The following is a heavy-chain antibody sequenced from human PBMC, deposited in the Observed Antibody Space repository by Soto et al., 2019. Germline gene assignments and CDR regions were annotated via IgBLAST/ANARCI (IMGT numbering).Heavy chain of an antibody. CDR2: INHSGST. D-gene: IGHD5-12*01. CDR3: ARGRRWLQYGMDR. J-gene: IGHJ6*01. V-gene: IGHV4-34*01. Sequence: QVQLQQWGAGLLKPSETLSLTCAVYGGSFSGYYWSWIRQPPGKGLEWIGEINHSGSTNYNPSLKSRVTLSVDTAKNQVSLKPDSVTAADPAVYYWARGRRWLQYGMDRWGQGTTGTVSS. CDR1: GGSFSGYY.